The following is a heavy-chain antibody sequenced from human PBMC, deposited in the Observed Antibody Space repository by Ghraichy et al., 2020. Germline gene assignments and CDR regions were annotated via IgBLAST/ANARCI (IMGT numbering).Heavy chain of an antibody. V-gene: IGHV1-18*01. CDR2: ISAYNGNT. Sequence: ASVKVSCKASGYTFTSYGISWVRQAPGQGLEWMGWISAYNGNTNYAQKLQGRVTMTTDTSTSTAYMELRSLRSDDTAVYYCARLQTLPSKDRYYYYGMDVWGQGTTVTVSS. J-gene: IGHJ6*02. CDR1: GYTFTSYG. D-gene: IGHD1-1*01. CDR3: ARLQTLPSKDRYYYYGMDV.